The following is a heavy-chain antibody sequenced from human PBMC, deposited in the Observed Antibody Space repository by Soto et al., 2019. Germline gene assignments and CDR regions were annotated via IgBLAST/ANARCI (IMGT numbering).Heavy chain of an antibody. CDR1: GFTFSSYG. Sequence: PGGSLRLSCAASGFTFSSYGMHWVRQAPGKGLEWVAVIWYDGSNKYYADSVKGRFTISRDNSKNTLHLQMNSLRAEDTAVYYCARDTPLLRWYLGPLEAFDIWGQGTMVTVSS. CDR3: ARDTPLLRWYLGPLEAFDI. CDR2: IWYDGSNK. J-gene: IGHJ3*02. D-gene: IGHD4-17*01. V-gene: IGHV3-33*01.